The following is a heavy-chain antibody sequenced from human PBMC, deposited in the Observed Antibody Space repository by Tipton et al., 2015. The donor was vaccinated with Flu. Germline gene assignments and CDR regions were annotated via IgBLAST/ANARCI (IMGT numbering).Heavy chain of an antibody. J-gene: IGHJ3*01. Sequence: TLSLTCAVYGGSFSGYYWSWIRQPAGKGLEWIGRISHSGSTNYNASLNGRVTMSVDPSKGQLSLRLSSATAADTAKYYCARDLRGYSGYTGGDAFDVWGQGTMVTVSS. CDR3: ARDLRGYSGYTGGDAFDV. D-gene: IGHD5-12*01. V-gene: IGHV4-4*07. CDR1: GGSFSGYY. CDR2: ISHSGST.